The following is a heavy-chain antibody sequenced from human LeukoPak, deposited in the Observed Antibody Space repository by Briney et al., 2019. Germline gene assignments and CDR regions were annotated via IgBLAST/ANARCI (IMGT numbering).Heavy chain of an antibody. D-gene: IGHD1-26*01. J-gene: IGHJ4*02. Sequence: GGSLRLSCAAAGFTFSTYAMNWVRQAPGRGMGWVLSISGSGAKTYYVDFVKGRFTISRDNSKNTLYLQMNSLRAEDTAVYYCAKEYIGSFSPFPSYFDYWGQGTLVTVSS. V-gene: IGHV3-23*01. CDR1: GFTFSTYA. CDR3: AKEYIGSFSPFPSYFDY. CDR2: ISGSGAKT.